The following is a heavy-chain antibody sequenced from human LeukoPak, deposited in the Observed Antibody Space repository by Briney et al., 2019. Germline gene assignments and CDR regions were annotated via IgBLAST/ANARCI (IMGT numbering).Heavy chain of an antibody. D-gene: IGHD6-19*01. J-gene: IGHJ1*01. CDR3: TSPQADSGATYFRH. CDR2: IRSKVSSYAT. V-gene: IGHV3-73*01. CDR1: GFTFGGST. Sequence: PGGSLKLSCAASGFTFGGSTMHWVRQASGKGLEWIGRIRSKVSSYATAYAASVKGRFTISRDDAKNTAYLQMDSLKTEDTAVYYCTSPQADSGATYFRHWGQGTLVTVSS.